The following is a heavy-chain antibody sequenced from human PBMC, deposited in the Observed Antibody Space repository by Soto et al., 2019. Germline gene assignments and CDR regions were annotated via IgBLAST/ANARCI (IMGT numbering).Heavy chain of an antibody. Sequence: ESGGGVVQPGRSLRFTCAASGFIFSGSGMHWVRQAPGKGLEWVALVSNDGIRKYYGDSVKGRFTISRDNAENTLYLQMNSLRAEDTAVYYCARWVGGSMYDNSGKYDSWGQGTLVTVSS. CDR2: VSNDGIRK. CDR3: ARWVGGSMYDNSGKYDS. V-gene: IGHV3-30*03. D-gene: IGHD3-22*01. J-gene: IGHJ5*01. CDR1: GFIFSGSG.